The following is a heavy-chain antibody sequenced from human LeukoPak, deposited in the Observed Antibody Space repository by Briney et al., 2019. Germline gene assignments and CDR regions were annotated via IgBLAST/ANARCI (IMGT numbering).Heavy chain of an antibody. CDR3: ARDNPYYYDSSGYSGGIDY. CDR2: ISSSGSTI. V-gene: IGHV3-48*03. CDR1: GFTFSSYE. Sequence: GGSLRLSCAASGFTFSSYEMTWVRRAPGKGLEWVSYISSSGSTIYYADSVKGRFTISRDNAKNSLYLQMNSLRVEDTAVYYCARDNPYYYDSSGYSGGIDYWGQGTLVTVSS. D-gene: IGHD3-22*01. J-gene: IGHJ4*02.